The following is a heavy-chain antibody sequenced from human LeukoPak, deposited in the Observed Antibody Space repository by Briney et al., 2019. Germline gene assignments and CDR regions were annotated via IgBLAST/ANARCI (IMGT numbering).Heavy chain of an antibody. CDR3: AKGRIAVAHYYGMDV. CDR1: GFTFSSYA. CDR2: ISGSGGST. V-gene: IGHV3-23*01. J-gene: IGHJ6*02. Sequence: PGGSLRLSCAASGFTFSSYAMSWVRQAPGKGLEWVSLISGSGGSTYYADPMKGRFTITRDNSKNTLYLQMNSLRAEDTAVYYCAKGRIAVAHYYGMDVWGQGTTVTVSS. D-gene: IGHD6-19*01.